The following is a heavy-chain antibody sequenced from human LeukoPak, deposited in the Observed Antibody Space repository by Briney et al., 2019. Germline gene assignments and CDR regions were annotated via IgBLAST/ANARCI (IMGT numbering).Heavy chain of an antibody. Sequence: SVKVSCKASGGTFSRYAISWVRQAPGQGLEWMGGIIPIFGTANYAQKFQGRVTITTDESTSTAYMELSSLRSEDTAVYYCAKTKIQLWHYFDYWGQGTLVTVSS. D-gene: IGHD5-18*01. CDR3: AKTKIQLWHYFDY. J-gene: IGHJ4*02. CDR2: IIPIFGTA. V-gene: IGHV1-69*05. CDR1: GGTFSRYA.